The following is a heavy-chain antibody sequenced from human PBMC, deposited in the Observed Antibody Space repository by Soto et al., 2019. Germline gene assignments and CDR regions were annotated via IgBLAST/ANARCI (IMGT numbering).Heavy chain of an antibody. V-gene: IGHV3-30-3*01. CDR2: ISYDGSNK. Sequence: QVQLVESGGGVVQPGRSLRLSCAASGFTFSSYAMHWVRQAPGKGLEWVAVISYDGSNKYYADSVKGRFTISRDNSKNTLYLQMNSLRAEDTAVYYCARGGNVRFLEWLSYGYYGMDVWGQGTTVTVSS. J-gene: IGHJ6*02. CDR1: GFTFSSYA. D-gene: IGHD3-3*01. CDR3: ARGGNVRFLEWLSYGYYGMDV.